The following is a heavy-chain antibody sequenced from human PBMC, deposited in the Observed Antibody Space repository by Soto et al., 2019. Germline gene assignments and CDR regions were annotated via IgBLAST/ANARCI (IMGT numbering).Heavy chain of an antibody. CDR1: GFTFDDYA. CDR2: ISWNSDTI. J-gene: IGHJ4*02. V-gene: IGHV3-9*01. CDR3: AKGTSPIATAGFLDY. D-gene: IGHD6-13*01. Sequence: EVQLVESGGGLVQPGRYLRLYCAASGFTFDDYAMHWVRQAPGKGLEWVSSISWNSDTIDYADSVKGRFTISRDNAKNSLYLQMSSLRAEDSALYYCAKGTSPIATAGFLDYWGQGTLLTVSS.